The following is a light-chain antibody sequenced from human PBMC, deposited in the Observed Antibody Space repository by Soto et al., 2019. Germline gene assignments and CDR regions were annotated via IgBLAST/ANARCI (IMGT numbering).Light chain of an antibody. CDR3: IQSLQLHVT. CDR1: QSLSHSDGKTY. Sequence: DVVLTQTPLSLSVTPGQPASISCKSSQSLSHSDGKTYLYWYLQKPGQPPQLLMYEVYNRFSGGPDRFSGSGSGTDFTLNISRVEAEDVGVYYCIQSLQLHVTFGGGTKVEIK. V-gene: IGKV2D-29*01. CDR2: EVY. J-gene: IGKJ4*01.